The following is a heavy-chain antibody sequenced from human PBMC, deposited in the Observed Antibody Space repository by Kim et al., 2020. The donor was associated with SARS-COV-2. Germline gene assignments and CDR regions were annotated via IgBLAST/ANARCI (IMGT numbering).Heavy chain of an antibody. Sequence: SETLSLTCTVSGGSISSSSYYWGWIRQPPGKGLEWIGSIYDSGSTYYNPSLKSRVTISVDTSKNRISLKLSSVTAADTAVYYCAREKSAMVRGVIIGAQKYYYYGMDVWGQGTTVTVSS. V-gene: IGHV4-39*02. CDR3: AREKSAMVRGVIIGAQKYYYYGMDV. CDR2: IYDSGST. J-gene: IGHJ6*02. CDR1: GGSISSSSYY. D-gene: IGHD3-10*01.